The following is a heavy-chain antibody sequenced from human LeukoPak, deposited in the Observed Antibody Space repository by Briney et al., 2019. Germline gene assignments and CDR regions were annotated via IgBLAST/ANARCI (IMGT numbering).Heavy chain of an antibody. Sequence: PGGSLRLSCAASGFTFSSYGMHWVRQAPGKGLEWVSAVSGSGSSTYYADSVKGRFTISRDNSKNTLYLQMNSLRAEDTAVFYCAKVKSGSYFDYWGQGTLVTVSS. CDR2: VSGSGSST. CDR3: AKVKSGSYFDY. V-gene: IGHV3-23*01. CDR1: GFTFSSYG. D-gene: IGHD1-26*01. J-gene: IGHJ4*02.